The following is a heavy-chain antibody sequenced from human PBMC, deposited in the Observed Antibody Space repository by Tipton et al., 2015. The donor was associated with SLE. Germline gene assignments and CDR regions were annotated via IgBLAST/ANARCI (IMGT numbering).Heavy chain of an antibody. V-gene: IGHV4-4*07. Sequence: TLSLTCSVSGASISTYYWGWIRQAPGKGLEWVGCMRHSGITNYNPSLKSRVTMSLDTSKNQVALQLTSVTAADTAVYYCARAAAAQFLEWSRAHWFDPWGQGALVTVSS. CDR2: MRHSGIT. CDR1: GASISTYY. D-gene: IGHD3-3*01. CDR3: ARAAAAQFLEWSRAHWFDP. J-gene: IGHJ5*02.